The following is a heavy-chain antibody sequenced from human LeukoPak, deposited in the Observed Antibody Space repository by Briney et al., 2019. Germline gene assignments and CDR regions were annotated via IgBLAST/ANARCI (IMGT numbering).Heavy chain of an antibody. CDR2: IYTSGST. CDR3: AREAGSYDSSGYYSLYYSFDY. J-gene: IGHJ4*02. D-gene: IGHD3-22*01. CDR1: GGSISSGSYY. V-gene: IGHV4-61*02. Sequence: KTSETLSLTCTVSGGSISSGSYYWSWIRQPAGKGLEWVGRIYTSGSTNYNPSLKSRVTISVDTSKNQFSLKLTSVTAADTAVYYCAREAGSYDSSGYYSLYYSFDYWGQGTLVTVSS.